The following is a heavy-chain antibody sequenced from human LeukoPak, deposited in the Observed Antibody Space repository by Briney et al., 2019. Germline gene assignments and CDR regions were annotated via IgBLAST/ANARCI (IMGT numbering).Heavy chain of an antibody. CDR2: ISGSGGST. CDR3: AKRGVVIRVILVGFHKEAYYFDS. J-gene: IGHJ4*02. Sequence: GGSLRLSCAVSGITLSNYGMSWVRQAPGKGLEWVAGISGSGGSTYYADSVKGRFTISRDNSKNTLYLQVNSLRAEDTAVYFCAKRGVVIRVILVGFHKEAYYFDSWGQGVLVTVSS. CDR1: GITLSNYG. D-gene: IGHD3-22*01. V-gene: IGHV3-23*01.